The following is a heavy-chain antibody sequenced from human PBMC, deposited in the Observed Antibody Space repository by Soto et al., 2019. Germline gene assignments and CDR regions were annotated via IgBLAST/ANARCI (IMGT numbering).Heavy chain of an antibody. CDR1: GGTFSSYA. D-gene: IGHD3-22*01. Sequence: QVQLVQSGAEVKKPGSSVKVSCKASGGTFSSYAINWVRQAPGQGLEWMGGIIPIFVTANYAQKFQGRVTITADESTSTAYMELSSLRSEDTAVYYCARDRGPSSGYYPYWFDPWGQGTLVTVSS. CDR2: IIPIFVTA. CDR3: ARDRGPSSGYYPYWFDP. J-gene: IGHJ5*02. V-gene: IGHV1-69*12.